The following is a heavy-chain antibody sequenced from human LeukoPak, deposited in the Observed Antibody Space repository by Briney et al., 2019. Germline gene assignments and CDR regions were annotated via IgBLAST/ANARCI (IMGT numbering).Heavy chain of an antibody. V-gene: IGHV3-21*01. CDR2: ISSSSSYI. CDR1: GFTFSSYS. CDR3: ARDAAICSSTSCYKGVGYYMDV. D-gene: IGHD2-2*02. Sequence: GGSLRLSCAASGFTFSSYSMNWVRQAPGKGLEWVSSISSSSSYIYYADSVRGRFTISRDNAKNSLYLQMNSLRAEDTAVYYCARDAAICSSTSCYKGVGYYMDVWGKGTTVTVSS. J-gene: IGHJ6*03.